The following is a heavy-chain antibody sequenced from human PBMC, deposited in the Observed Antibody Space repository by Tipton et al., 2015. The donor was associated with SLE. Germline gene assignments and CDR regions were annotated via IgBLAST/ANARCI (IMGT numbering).Heavy chain of an antibody. J-gene: IGHJ4*02. CDR1: AFTFSSYA. D-gene: IGHD3-10*01. CDR3: ARDLYYYGSGAYYFDY. Sequence: SLRLSCSASAFTFSSYAMHWVRQAPGKGLELVTVISYDGSNEYYADSVKGRFTISRDNSKNTLYLQMNSLRAEDTAVYYCARDLYYYGSGAYYFDYWGQGTLVTVSS. CDR2: ISYDGSNE. V-gene: IGHV3-30-3*01.